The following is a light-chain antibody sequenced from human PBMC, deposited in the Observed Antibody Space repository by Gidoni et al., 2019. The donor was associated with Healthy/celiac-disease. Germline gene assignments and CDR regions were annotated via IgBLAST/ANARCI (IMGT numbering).Light chain of an antibody. J-gene: IGKJ1*01. V-gene: IGKV2-28*01. CDR3: MQALQTPRT. CDR1: QSLLHSNGYNY. CDR2: LGY. Sequence: DIVMTQSPLSLPVTPGEPASISCRSSQSLLHSNGYNYLDWYLQKPGQSPQLLIYLGYNRASGVPDRFSGSGSGTDFTLKISRVEAEDVGVYYCMQALQTPRTFXQXTKVXIK.